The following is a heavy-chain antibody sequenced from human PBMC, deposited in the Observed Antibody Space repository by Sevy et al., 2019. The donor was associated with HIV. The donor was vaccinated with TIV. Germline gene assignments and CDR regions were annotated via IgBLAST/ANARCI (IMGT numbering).Heavy chain of an antibody. J-gene: IGHJ4*02. CDR1: QFTFRDYT. V-gene: IGHV3-21*06. CDR3: ARDRDYYGSGTYDY. CDR2: ISSGSSYI. D-gene: IGHD3-10*01. Sequence: GGSLRLSCAASQFTFRDYTMNWVRQTPGKGLEWISYISSGSSYIRYADSVKGRFTISRDNAENSLYLQMNRLSAEDTGVYFCARDRDYYGSGTYDYWGQGTLVTVSS.